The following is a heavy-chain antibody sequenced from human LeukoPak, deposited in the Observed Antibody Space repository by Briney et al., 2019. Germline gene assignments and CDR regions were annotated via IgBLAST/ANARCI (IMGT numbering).Heavy chain of an antibody. Sequence: TGGSLRLSCAASGFTFSSYAMGWVRQPPGKGLEWIGSIYYSGSTYYNPSLKSRVTISVDTSKNQFSLKLSSVTAADTAVFYCAKTPASYSSPYYFDYWGQGTLVTVSS. D-gene: IGHD4-11*01. CDR2: IYYSGST. CDR3: AKTPASYSSPYYFDY. V-gene: IGHV4-38-2*01. J-gene: IGHJ4*02. CDR1: GFTFSSYA.